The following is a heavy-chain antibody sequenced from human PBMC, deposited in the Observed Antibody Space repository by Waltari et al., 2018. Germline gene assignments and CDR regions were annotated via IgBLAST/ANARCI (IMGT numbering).Heavy chain of an antibody. D-gene: IGHD6-19*01. J-gene: IGHJ5*02. CDR2: FEPEDGET. CDR1: GYTLTELS. CDR3: AIGPGYSSGWYDL. V-gene: IGHV1-24*01. Sequence: QVQLVQSGAEVKKPGASVKVSCKVSGYTLTELSMHWVRQAPGKGLEWMGVFEPEDGETNYEQKFQGRVTMTEDTTTDTAYMELSSLRSEDTAVYYCAIGPGYSSGWYDLWGQGTLVTVSS.